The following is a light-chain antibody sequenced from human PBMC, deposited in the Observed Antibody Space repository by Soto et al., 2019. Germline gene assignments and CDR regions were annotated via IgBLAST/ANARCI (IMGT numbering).Light chain of an antibody. CDR3: QQYKSSSHT. V-gene: IGKV1-5*01. Sequence: DIQMTQSPSTLSASVGDRVTVTCRASESISTWLAWYQQKPGKAPKLLIYDASSLESGVPSGFSGSGSGTDFTLTVSSLQPDDFATYYCQQYKSSSHTFGQGTKLEIK. J-gene: IGKJ2*01. CDR2: DAS. CDR1: ESISTW.